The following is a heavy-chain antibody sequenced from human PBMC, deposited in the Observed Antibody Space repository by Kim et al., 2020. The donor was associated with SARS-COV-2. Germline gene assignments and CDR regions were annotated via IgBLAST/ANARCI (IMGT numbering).Heavy chain of an antibody. CDR1: GGSISSSNW. CDR3: ASHGDYLKDWFDP. J-gene: IGHJ5*02. Sequence: SETLSLTCAVSGGSISSSNWWSWVRQPPGKGLEWIGEIYHSGSTNYNPSLKSRVTISVDKSKNQFSLKLSSVTAADTAVYYCASHGDYLKDWFDPWGQGTLVTVSS. V-gene: IGHV4-4*02. D-gene: IGHD4-17*01. CDR2: IYHSGST.